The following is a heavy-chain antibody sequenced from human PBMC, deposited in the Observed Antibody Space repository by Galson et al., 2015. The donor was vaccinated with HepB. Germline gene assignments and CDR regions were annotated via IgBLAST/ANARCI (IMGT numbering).Heavy chain of an antibody. V-gene: IGHV1-69*01. CDR2: IIPIFGTA. D-gene: IGHD2-2*01. CDR3: ARGVIVVVPDWYFDL. J-gene: IGHJ2*01. Sequence: CKASGGTFSSYAISWVRQAPGQGLEWMGGIIPIFGTANYAQKFQGRVTITADESTSTAYMELSSLRSEDTAVYYCARGVIVVVPDWYFDLWGRGTLVTVSS. CDR1: GGTFSSYA.